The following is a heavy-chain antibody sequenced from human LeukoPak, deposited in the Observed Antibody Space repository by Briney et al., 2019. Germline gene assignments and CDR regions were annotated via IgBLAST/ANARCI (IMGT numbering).Heavy chain of an antibody. CDR1: GGSISSYY. Sequence: PSETLSLTCTVSGGSISSYYWSWIRQPPGKGLEWIGYIYYSGSTNYNPSLKSRVTISVDTSKNQFSLKLSSVTAADTAVYYCARLLYYYDIYYYYGMDVWGQGTTVTVSS. CDR2: IYYSGST. V-gene: IGHV4-59*01. CDR3: ARLLYYYDIYYYYGMDV. D-gene: IGHD3-22*01. J-gene: IGHJ6*02.